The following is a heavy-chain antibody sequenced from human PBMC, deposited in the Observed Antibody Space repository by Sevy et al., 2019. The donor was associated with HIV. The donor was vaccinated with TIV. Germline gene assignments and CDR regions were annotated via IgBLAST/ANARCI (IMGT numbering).Heavy chain of an antibody. CDR2: IKQDGSEK. D-gene: IGHD6-13*01. CDR1: GFTFSSYW. V-gene: IGHV3-7*01. Sequence: GGSLRLSCAASGFTFSSYWMNWVRQAPGKGLEWVANIKQDGSEKYYVDSVKGRFTISRDIAKNSLYLQMNSLRAEDTAVYYCARDVGKQHIFDYWGQGTLVTVSS. J-gene: IGHJ4*02. CDR3: ARDVGKQHIFDY.